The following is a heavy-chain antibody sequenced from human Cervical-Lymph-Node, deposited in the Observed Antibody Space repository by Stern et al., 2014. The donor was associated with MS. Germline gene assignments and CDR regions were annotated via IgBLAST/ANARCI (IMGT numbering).Heavy chain of an antibody. Sequence: VQLVESGAEVKKPGASVKVSCKVSGYTLTELSMHWVRQAPGKGLEWMGGFDTEDGETIYAQKFQGRVTMTEDTSTDTAYMELSSLRSEDTAVYYCATGGRVGAPTYYGMDVWGQGTAVTVSS. J-gene: IGHJ6*02. D-gene: IGHD1-26*01. CDR3: ATGGRVGAPTYYGMDV. CDR2: FDTEDGET. V-gene: IGHV1-24*01. CDR1: GYTLTELS.